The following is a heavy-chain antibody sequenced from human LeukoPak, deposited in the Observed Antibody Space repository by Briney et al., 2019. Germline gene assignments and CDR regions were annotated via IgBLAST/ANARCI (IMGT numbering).Heavy chain of an antibody. J-gene: IGHJ4*02. CDR2: INSDGRST. CDR1: GFTFSDYW. D-gene: IGHD7-27*01. CDR3: ARVNTHWGVDY. V-gene: IGHV3-74*01. Sequence: GGSLRLSCAAPGFTFSDYWRYWVRQVPGKGLVWLSQINSDGRSTNYADSVKGRFTISRDNAKNTLYLQMNNLRAEDTAVYYCARVNTHWGVDYWGQGTLVTVSS.